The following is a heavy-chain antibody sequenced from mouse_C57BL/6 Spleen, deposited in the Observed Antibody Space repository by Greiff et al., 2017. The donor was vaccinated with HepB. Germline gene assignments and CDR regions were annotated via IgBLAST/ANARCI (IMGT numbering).Heavy chain of an antibody. J-gene: IGHJ4*01. V-gene: IGHV14-2*01. Sequence: EVQLQQSGAELVKPGASVKLSCTASGFNIKDYYMHWVKQRTEQGLEWIGRIDPEDGETKYAPKFPGKATITADTSSNTAYLQLSSLTSEDTAVYYCARGDYPYYAMDYWGQGTSVTVSS. CDR1: GFNIKDYY. CDR3: ARGDYPYYAMDY. CDR2: IDPEDGET. D-gene: IGHD2-4*01.